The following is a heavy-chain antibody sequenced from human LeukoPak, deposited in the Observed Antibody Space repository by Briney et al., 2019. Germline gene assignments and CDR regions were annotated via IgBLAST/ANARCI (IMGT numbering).Heavy chain of an antibody. CDR3: ARDCYEYGEHYFDY. CDR2: ISRSGSTI. V-gene: IGHV3-48*03. D-gene: IGHD1-26*01. Sequence: PGGSLRLSCAASGFTFSSYEMNWVRQAPGKGLEGVSYISRSGSTIYYADSVKGRFTISRDNAKNSLYLQMNSLRAEDTAVYYCARDCYEYGEHYFDYWGQGTLVTVSS. J-gene: IGHJ4*02. CDR1: GFTFSSYE.